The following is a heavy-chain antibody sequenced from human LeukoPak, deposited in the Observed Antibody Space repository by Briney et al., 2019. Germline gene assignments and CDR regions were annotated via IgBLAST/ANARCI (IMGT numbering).Heavy chain of an antibody. J-gene: IGHJ6*02. D-gene: IGHD3-10*01. CDR3: ARGITMVRGVSYYYGMDV. V-gene: IGHV4-34*01. CDR2: INQSGST. CDR1: GGSFSGYY. Sequence: SETLSLTCAVYGGSFSGYYWSWIRQPPGKGLEWIGEINQSGSTNYNPSLKSRVTISVDTSKNQFSLKLSSVTAADTAVYYCARGITMVRGVSYYYGMDVWGQGTTVTVSS.